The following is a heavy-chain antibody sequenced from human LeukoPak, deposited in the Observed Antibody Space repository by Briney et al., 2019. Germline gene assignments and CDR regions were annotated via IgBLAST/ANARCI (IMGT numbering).Heavy chain of an antibody. D-gene: IGHD5-18*01. Sequence: GGSLRLSCAASGFTISSNYMTWVRQARGKGLEWVSTIYTGGSTYYADSVKGRFTISRDNSKNTLYLQMNSLRAEDTAVYYCARDGTAMIQAFDIWGQGTMVSVSS. J-gene: IGHJ3*02. CDR1: GFTISSNY. V-gene: IGHV3-53*01. CDR3: ARDGTAMIQAFDI. CDR2: IYTGGST.